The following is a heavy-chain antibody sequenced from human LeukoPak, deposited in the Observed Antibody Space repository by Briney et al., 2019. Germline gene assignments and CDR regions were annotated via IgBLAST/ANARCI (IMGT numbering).Heavy chain of an antibody. J-gene: IGHJ4*02. Sequence: ASVKVSCKASGYTFTSYYMHWVRQAPGQGLEWMGIINPSGGSTSYAQKFQGRVTMTRDMSTSTVYMELSSLRSEDTAVYYCARTAPAIRYFDYWGQGTLVTVSS. D-gene: IGHD2-21*01. V-gene: IGHV1-46*01. CDR2: INPSGGST. CDR1: GYTFTSYY. CDR3: ARTAPAIRYFDY.